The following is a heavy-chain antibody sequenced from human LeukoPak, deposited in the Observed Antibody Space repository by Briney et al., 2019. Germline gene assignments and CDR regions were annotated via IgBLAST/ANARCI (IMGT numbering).Heavy chain of an antibody. J-gene: IGHJ4*02. D-gene: IGHD6-19*01. CDR1: GFTVSSNY. V-gene: IGHV3-53*01. CDR3: ARDMAVAEYYFDY. CDR2: IYSGGST. Sequence: GGSLRLSCAASGFTVSSNYMSWVRQAPGKGLEWVSVIYSGGSTYYADSVKGRFTISRDNPKNTLYLQMNSLRAEDTAVYYCARDMAVAEYYFDYWGQGTLVTVSS.